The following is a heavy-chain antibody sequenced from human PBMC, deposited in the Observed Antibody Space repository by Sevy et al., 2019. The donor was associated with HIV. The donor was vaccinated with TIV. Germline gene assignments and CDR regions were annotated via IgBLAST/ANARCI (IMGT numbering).Heavy chain of an antibody. J-gene: IGHJ4*02. D-gene: IGHD3-22*01. CDR2: ISYDGSNK. CDR1: GFIFSNYA. CDR3: ARDPTFSSDTRGYYPFDS. Sequence: GSLRLSCAASGFIFSNYAIHWVRRAPGKGLEWVAVISYDGSNKHYAASVKGRFTISRDNSRNTLFLQMNSLRLDDTVVYYCARDPTFSSDTRGYYPFDSWGQGTLVTVSS. V-gene: IGHV3-30*04.